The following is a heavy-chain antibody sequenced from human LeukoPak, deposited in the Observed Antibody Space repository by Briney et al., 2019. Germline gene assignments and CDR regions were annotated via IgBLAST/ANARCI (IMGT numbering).Heavy chain of an antibody. CDR3: ARELGSITPPDY. V-gene: IGHV4-30-2*01. Sequence: PSETLSLTCGVSGGSISSGGFSWSWIRQPPGKGLEWIGYIYHSGSTYYKPSLKSRVTISVDTSKNQFSLKLSSVTAADTAVYYCARELGSITPPDYWGQGTLVTVSS. D-gene: IGHD3-16*01. J-gene: IGHJ4*02. CDR1: GGSISSGGFS. CDR2: IYHSGST.